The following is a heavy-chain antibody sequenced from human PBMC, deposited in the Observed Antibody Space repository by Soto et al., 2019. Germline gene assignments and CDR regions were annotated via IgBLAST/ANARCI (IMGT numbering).Heavy chain of an antibody. V-gene: IGHV1-18*01. CDR2: ISAYNGNT. CDR1: GYTFTSYG. D-gene: IGHD2-2*01. CDR3: ARDIVVVPAARQADAFDI. Sequence: ASVKVSCKASGYTFTSYGISWVRQAPGQGLEWMGWISAYNGNTNYAQKLQGRVTMTTDTSTSTAYMELRSLRSDDTAVYYCARDIVVVPAARQADAFDICGPGTMVTVS. J-gene: IGHJ3*02.